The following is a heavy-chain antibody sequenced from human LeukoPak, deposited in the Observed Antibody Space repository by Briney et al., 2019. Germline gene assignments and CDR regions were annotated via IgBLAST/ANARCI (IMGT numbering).Heavy chain of an antibody. J-gene: IGHJ4*02. CDR2: INHGGST. D-gene: IGHD2-2*02. V-gene: IGHV4-34*01. CDR1: GGSFSGYY. CDR3: ARARGLYSYFAY. Sequence: SETLSLTCAVYGGSFSGYYWSWIRQPPGKGLEWIGEINHGGSTNYNPSLKSRVTISVDTSKNQFSLKLSSVTAADTAVYYCARARGLYSYFAYWGQGTLVTVSS.